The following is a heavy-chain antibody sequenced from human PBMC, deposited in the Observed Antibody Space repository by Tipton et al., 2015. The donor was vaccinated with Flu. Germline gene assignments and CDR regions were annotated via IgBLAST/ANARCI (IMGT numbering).Heavy chain of an antibody. CDR3: AREGSARGLDF. D-gene: IGHD3-10*01. V-gene: IGHV4-4*07. CDR1: GGSISSYY. Sequence: TLSLTCTVSGGSISSYYWSWLRQPAGKGLEWIGRIYSSGINNYNPSLKSRVSMSTDTSKNQFSLKLTSVTAADTAVYYCAREGSARGLDFWGQGTLVTVSS. J-gene: IGHJ4*02. CDR2: IYSSGIN.